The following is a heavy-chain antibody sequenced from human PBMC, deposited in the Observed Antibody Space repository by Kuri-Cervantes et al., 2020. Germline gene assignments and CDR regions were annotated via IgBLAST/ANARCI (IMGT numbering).Heavy chain of an antibody. CDR2: IRRSGGTT. D-gene: IGHD3-10*01. CDR1: GFTFSSYS. Sequence: GGSLRLSCAASGFTFSSYSMNWVRQAPGKGLEWVSSIRRSGGTTNYADSVMGRFTISKDNSKDTLYLQMNSLRVDDTAVYFCARETPGIGYYFECWGQGTLVTVSS. V-gene: IGHV3-23*01. J-gene: IGHJ4*02. CDR3: ARETPGIGYYFEC.